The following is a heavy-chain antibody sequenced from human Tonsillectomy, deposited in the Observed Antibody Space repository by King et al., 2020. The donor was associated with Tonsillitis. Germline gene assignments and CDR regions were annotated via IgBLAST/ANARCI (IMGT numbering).Heavy chain of an antibody. CDR1: GGSISSGNYY. Sequence: VQLQESGPGLVKPSQTLSLSCTVSGGSISSGNYYWSWIRQHPGKGLGWIGYIYHSGSTYYNPSLKSPVTISVDTSKNQFSLKLSSVTAADTAVYYCARRSNWGSHWFFDLWGRGTLVTVSS. CDR3: ARRSNWGSHWFFDL. D-gene: IGHD7-27*01. J-gene: IGHJ2*01. V-gene: IGHV4-31*01. CDR2: IYHSGST.